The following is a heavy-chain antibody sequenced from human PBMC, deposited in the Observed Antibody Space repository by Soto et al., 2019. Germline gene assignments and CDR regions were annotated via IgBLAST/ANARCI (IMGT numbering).Heavy chain of an antibody. Sequence: GGSLRLSCAASGFTVSSNYMSWVRQAPGKGLEWVSVLYSGGHTYYADSVKDRFSISRDNSKNTLYLQMNSLRAEDTAVYYCAREYSSSSSLYYYYYMDVWGKGTTVTVSS. J-gene: IGHJ6*03. D-gene: IGHD6-6*01. V-gene: IGHV3-66*01. CDR3: AREYSSSSSLYYYYYMDV. CDR1: GFTVSSNY. CDR2: LYSGGHT.